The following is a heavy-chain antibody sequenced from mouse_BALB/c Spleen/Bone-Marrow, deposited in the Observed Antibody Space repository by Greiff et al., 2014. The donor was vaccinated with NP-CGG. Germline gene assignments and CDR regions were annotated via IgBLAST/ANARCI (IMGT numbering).Heavy chain of an antibody. J-gene: IGHJ2*01. CDR1: GYTFTSYW. CDR3: AYYRYDVNY. Sequence: DLVKPGASVKLSCKASGYTFTSYWINWIKQRPGQGLEWIGRIAPGSGSTYYNEMFKGKATQTVDTSSSTAYILLSSLSSEDSAVYFCAYYRYDVNYWGQGTTLTVSS. V-gene: IGHV1S41*01. CDR2: IAPGSGST. D-gene: IGHD2-14*01.